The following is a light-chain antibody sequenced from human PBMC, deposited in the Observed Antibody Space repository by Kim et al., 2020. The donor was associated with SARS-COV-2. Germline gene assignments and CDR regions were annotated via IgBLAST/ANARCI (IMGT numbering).Light chain of an antibody. CDR1: SGSIASNY. CDR3: QSYDSSNRWV. J-gene: IGLJ3*02. V-gene: IGLV6-57*04. CDR2: EDS. Sequence: NFMLTQPHSESESPGKTVTISCTRSSGSIASNYVQWYQQRPGSAPTTVIYEDSQRPSGVPDRFSGSIDSSSNSASLTISGLKTEDEADYYCQSYDSSNRWVFGGGTQLTVL.